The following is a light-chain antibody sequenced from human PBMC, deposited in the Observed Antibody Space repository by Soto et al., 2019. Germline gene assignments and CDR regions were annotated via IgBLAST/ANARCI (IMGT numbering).Light chain of an antibody. CDR3: QQYGRSPRT. CDR1: QSVSSNS. CDR2: GAS. J-gene: IGKJ4*01. Sequence: EIVLTQSPGTLSLSPGERATLSCRASQSVSSNSLAWYQQKPGQAPRLLIYGASSRATDIPDRFSGSGSGTDFTLTISRLEPEDFAVYYCQQYGRSPRTFGGGTKVEIK. V-gene: IGKV3-20*01.